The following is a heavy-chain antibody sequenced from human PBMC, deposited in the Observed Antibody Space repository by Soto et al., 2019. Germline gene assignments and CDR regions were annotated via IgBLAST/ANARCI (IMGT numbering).Heavy chain of an antibody. Sequence: SETLSLTCTVSGGSVSSGSDYWSWIRQPPGKGLEWIGYIYYSGSTNYNPSLKSRVTISVDTSKNQFSLKLSSVTAADTAVYYCARDLRLTTVVTFFDYWGQGTLVTVSS. V-gene: IGHV4-61*01. CDR2: IYYSGST. D-gene: IGHD4-17*01. CDR1: GGSVSSGSDY. CDR3: ARDLRLTTVVTFFDY. J-gene: IGHJ4*02.